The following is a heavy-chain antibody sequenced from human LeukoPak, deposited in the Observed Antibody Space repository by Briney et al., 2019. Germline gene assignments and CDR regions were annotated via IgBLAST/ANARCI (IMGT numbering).Heavy chain of an antibody. CDR3: ARTEPSQKGGIVEVRDDY. CDR1: GGSFSGYY. V-gene: IGHV4-34*01. D-gene: IGHD2-2*01. J-gene: IGHJ4*02. Sequence: SETLSLTCAVYGGSFSGYYWSWIRQPPGKGLEWIGEINHSGSTNYNPSLKSRVTISVDTSKNQFSLKLSSVTAADTAVYYCARTEPSQKGGIVEVRDDYWGQGTLVTVSS. CDR2: INHSGST.